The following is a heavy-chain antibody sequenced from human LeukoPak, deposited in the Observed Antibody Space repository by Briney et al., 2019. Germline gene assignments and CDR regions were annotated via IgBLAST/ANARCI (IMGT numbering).Heavy chain of an antibody. Sequence: GGSLRLSCSASGFIGSSNYMSWVRQAPGKGLEWVSTIYSGGSTYYADSVKGRFTISRDNSKNTLYLQMNSLRAEDTAVYYCAKDSSKWELLDAFDIWAKGQWSPSLQ. CDR1: GFIGSSNY. J-gene: IGHJ3*02. CDR2: IYSGGST. CDR3: AKDSSKWELLDAFDI. V-gene: IGHV3-53*01. D-gene: IGHD1-26*01.